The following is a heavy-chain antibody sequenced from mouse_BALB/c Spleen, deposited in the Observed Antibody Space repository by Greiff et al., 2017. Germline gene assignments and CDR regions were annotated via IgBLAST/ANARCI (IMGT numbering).Heavy chain of an antibody. V-gene: IGHV1S127*01. J-gene: IGHJ1*01. CDR2: IDPSDSYT. CDR3: ARGYGNYGYFDV. D-gene: IGHD2-10*02. Sequence: VQLQQPGAELVKPGASVKMSCKASGYTFTSYWMHWVKQRPGQGLEWIGTIDPSDSYTSYNQKFKGKATLTVDTSSSTAYMQLSSLTSEDSAVYYCARGYGNYGYFDVWGAGTTVTVSS. CDR1: GYTFTSYW.